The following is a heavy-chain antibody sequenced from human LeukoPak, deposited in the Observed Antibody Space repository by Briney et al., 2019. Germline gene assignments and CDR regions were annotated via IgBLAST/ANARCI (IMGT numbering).Heavy chain of an antibody. CDR1: GFTFSSYA. D-gene: IGHD7-27*01. CDR3: AKDGNWARFED. CDR2: ISSNGGST. Sequence: GGSLRLSCAASGFTFSSYAMHWVRQAPGKGLEYVSAISSNGGSTYYANSVKGRFTISGDNSKNMVWLQIDSPTAEDTATYYCAKDGNWARFEDWGQGTLVTVSS. J-gene: IGHJ4*02. V-gene: IGHV3-64*01.